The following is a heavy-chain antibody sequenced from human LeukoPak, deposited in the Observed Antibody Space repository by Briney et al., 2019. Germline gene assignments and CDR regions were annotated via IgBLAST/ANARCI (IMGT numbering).Heavy chain of an antibody. Sequence: GSLRLSCAASGFTFSSYEMNRVRQAPGKGLEWVSYISSSGSTIYYADSVKGRFTISRDNAKNSLYLQMNSLRAEDTAVYYCAREAIAAAFDPWGQGTLVTVSS. D-gene: IGHD6-13*01. CDR1: GFTFSSYE. J-gene: IGHJ5*02. CDR2: ISSSGSTI. V-gene: IGHV3-48*03. CDR3: AREAIAAAFDP.